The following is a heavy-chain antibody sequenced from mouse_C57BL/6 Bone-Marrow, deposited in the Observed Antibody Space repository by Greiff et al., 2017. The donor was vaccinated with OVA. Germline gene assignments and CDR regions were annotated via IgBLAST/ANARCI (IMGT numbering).Heavy chain of an antibody. J-gene: IGHJ2*01. D-gene: IGHD2-5*01. V-gene: IGHV1-4*01. CDR1: GYTFTSYP. CDR3: GSNYAEVYFDD. CDR2: INPSSGYT. Sequence: QVQLQPSGAELARPGASVKMSCKASGYTFTSYPIPWVNQSPGQVLEWIGYINPSSGYTKYNQKFKDKATLTADKSSSTAYMQLSSLTSEDSAVYYCGSNYAEVYFDDWGQGTTLTVSS.